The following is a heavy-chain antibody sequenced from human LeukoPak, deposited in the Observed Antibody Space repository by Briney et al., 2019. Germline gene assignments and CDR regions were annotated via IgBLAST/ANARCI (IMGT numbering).Heavy chain of an antibody. CDR3: ARDARVIVDY. D-gene: IGHD2/OR15-2a*01. CDR1: GFTFSRYW. Sequence: GGSLRLSCAASGFTFSRYWMSWVRQSPGKGLEWVANTNLDGSDKYYVDSVKGRFTISRDNAKNSLYLQMNRLRAEDTAVYYCARDARVIVDYWGQGTLVTVSS. CDR2: TNLDGSDK. J-gene: IGHJ4*02. V-gene: IGHV3-7*01.